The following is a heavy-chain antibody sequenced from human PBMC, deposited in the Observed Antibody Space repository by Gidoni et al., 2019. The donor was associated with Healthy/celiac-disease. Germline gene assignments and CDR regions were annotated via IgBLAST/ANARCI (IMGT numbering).Heavy chain of an antibody. J-gene: IGHJ2*01. CDR1: GGPFSSYP. CDR3: AREGGCSGGSCYQTPIDWYFDL. Sequence: QVPLVQSGAEVKKPRSSVQVSCKASGGPFSSYPISSVRQAPGQGLEWRGVIIPIFGTANYAQKFQGRVTSTADESTSTAYRELSSLRSEDTAVYYCAREGGCSGGSCYQTPIDWYFDLWGRGTLVTVSS. CDR2: IIPIFGTA. D-gene: IGHD2-15*01. V-gene: IGHV1-69*01.